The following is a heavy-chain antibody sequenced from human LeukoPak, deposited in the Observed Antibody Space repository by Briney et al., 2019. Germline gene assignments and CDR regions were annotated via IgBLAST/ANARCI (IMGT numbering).Heavy chain of an antibody. V-gene: IGHV4-59*08. J-gene: IGHJ4*02. CDR3: ARHGREDVTDFDN. CDR1: GGSLTSYY. CDR2: IYYRGNT. D-gene: IGHD2-21*02. Sequence: SETLSLTCTVSGGSLTSYYWSWIRQSPGKPLEWIGQIYYRGNTNYNPSLKSRVTISVDTSSKQFSLRVNSVTAADTAVYYCARHGREDVTDFDNWGQGTLVTVSS.